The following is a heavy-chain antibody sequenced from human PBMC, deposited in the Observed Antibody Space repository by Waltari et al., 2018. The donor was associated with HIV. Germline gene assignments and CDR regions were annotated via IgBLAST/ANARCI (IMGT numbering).Heavy chain of an antibody. Sequence: QVQLVESGGGVVQPGRSLRLSCAASGFTFSSYAMHWVRQAPDKGLAWVALIYDDGSSKVYADSVRGRFTISRDNSKNTLYLQMNSLRAEDTAVYYCAREVGIVATIYFDYWGQGTLVTVSS. V-gene: IGHV3-30*04. J-gene: IGHJ4*02. CDR3: AREVGIVATIYFDY. CDR2: IYDDGSSK. CDR1: GFTFSSYA. D-gene: IGHD5-12*01.